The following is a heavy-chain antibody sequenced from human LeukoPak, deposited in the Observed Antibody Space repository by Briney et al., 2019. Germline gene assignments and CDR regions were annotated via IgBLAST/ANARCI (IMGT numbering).Heavy chain of an antibody. D-gene: IGHD4-17*01. CDR1: GYSSTSYY. CDR2: INPSGGST. J-gene: IGHJ4*02. V-gene: IGHV1-46*01. Sequence: ASVKVSCKASGYSSTSYYIHWVRQAPGQGLEWMGIINPSGGSTSYAQKFQGRLSMTRDTSTSTVYMELSSLRSEDTAVYYCALTTVTTVGFDYWGQGTLVTVSS. CDR3: ALTTVTTVGFDY.